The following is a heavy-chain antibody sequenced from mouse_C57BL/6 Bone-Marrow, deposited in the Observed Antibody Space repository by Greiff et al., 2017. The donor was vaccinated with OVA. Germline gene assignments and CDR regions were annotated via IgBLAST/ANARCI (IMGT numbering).Heavy chain of an antibody. CDR2: IRLKSDNYAT. Sequence: EVKLMESGGGLVQPGGSMKLSCVASGFTFSNYWMNWVRQSPEKGLEWVAQIRLKSDNYATHYAESVKGRFTISRDDSKSSVYLQMNNLRAEDTGIYYCTLITTVVAHWYFDVWGTGTTVTVSS. D-gene: IGHD1-1*01. V-gene: IGHV6-3*01. J-gene: IGHJ1*03. CDR3: TLITTVVAHWYFDV. CDR1: GFTFSNYW.